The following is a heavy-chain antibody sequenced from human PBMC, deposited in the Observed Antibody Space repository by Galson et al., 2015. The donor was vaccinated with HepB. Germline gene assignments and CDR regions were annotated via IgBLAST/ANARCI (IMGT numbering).Heavy chain of an antibody. CDR2: IIPIFGTA. J-gene: IGHJ3*02. D-gene: IGHD2/OR15-2a*01. Sequence: SCKASGGTFSSYAISWARQAPGQGLEWMGGIIPIFGTANYAQKFQGRVTITADESTSTAYMELSSLRSEDTAVYYCARDWSILDAFDIWGQGTMVTVSS. CDR3: ARDWSILDAFDI. V-gene: IGHV1-69*01. CDR1: GGTFSSYA.